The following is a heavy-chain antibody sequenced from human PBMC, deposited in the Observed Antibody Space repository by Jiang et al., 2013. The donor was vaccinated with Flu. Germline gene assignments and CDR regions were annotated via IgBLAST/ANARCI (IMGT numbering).Heavy chain of an antibody. D-gene: IGHD3-10*01. V-gene: IGHV4-30-2*04. Sequence: SLKSRVTISVDTSKNQFSLKLSSVTAADTAVYYCARDLNYYGSGSYDDYWGQGTLVTVSS. CDR3: ARDLNYYGSGSYDDY. J-gene: IGHJ4*02.